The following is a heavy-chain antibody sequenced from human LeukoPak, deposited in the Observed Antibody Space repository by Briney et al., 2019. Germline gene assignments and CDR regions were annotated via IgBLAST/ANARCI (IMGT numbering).Heavy chain of an antibody. Sequence: SETLSLTCTVSGGSISSYYWSWIRQPPGKGLEWIGYIHYSGSTNYNPSLKSRVTISVDTSKNQFSLKLSSVTAADTAVYYCARQRSSTSCLDYWGQGTLVTVSS. CDR2: IHYSGST. CDR3: ARQRSSTSCLDY. J-gene: IGHJ4*02. V-gene: IGHV4-59*08. D-gene: IGHD2-2*01. CDR1: GGSISSYY.